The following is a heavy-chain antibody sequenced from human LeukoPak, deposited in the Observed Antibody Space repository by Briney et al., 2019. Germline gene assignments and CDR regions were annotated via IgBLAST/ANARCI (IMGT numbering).Heavy chain of an antibody. CDR3: ARTIYSGSYSYSHTYFDY. J-gene: IGHJ4*02. Sequence: PSETLSLTCTVSGGSISSGGYYWSWIRQHPGKGLEWIGYIYYSGSTYYNPSLKSRVTISVDTSKNQFSLKLSSVTAADTAVYYCARTIYSGSYSYSHTYFDYWGQGTLVTVSS. CDR1: GGSISSGGYY. V-gene: IGHV4-31*03. CDR2: IYYSGST. D-gene: IGHD1-26*01.